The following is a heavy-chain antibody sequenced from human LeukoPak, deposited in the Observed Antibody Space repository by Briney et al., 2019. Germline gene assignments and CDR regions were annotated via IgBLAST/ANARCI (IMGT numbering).Heavy chain of an antibody. CDR3: ARVGPFTMIPPSNIDY. D-gene: IGHD3-22*01. V-gene: IGHV4-59*08. J-gene: IGHJ4*02. Sequence: SETLSLTCTVSGGSISSYYWSWIRQPPGKGLEWIGYIYYSGSTNYNPSLKSRVTISVDTSKNQFSLKLSSVTAADTAVYYCARVGPFTMIPPSNIDYWGQGTLVTVSS. CDR1: GGSISSYY. CDR2: IYYSGST.